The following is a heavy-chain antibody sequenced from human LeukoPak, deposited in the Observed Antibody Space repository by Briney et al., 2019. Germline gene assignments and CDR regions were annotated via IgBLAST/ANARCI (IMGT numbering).Heavy chain of an antibody. D-gene: IGHD6-19*01. V-gene: IGHV1-2*02. CDR2: INPNSGAT. Sequence: ASVKVSCKASGYTFSGYYMHWVRQAPGEGLEWMGWINPNSGATHYAQKFQGRVTMTRATSISTAYMELNRLTSDDTAVYYCASGSSLDGSSGWPTHYYWGQGTLVTVSS. CDR3: ASGSSLDGSSGWPTHYY. CDR1: GYTFSGYY. J-gene: IGHJ4*02.